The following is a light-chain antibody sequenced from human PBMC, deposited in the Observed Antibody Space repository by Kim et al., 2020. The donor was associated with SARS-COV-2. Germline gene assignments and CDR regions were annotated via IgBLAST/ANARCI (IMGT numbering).Light chain of an antibody. CDR1: SLRNYY. J-gene: IGLJ3*02. Sequence: GETVRITCQGDSLRNYYASWYQQKPRQAPVVVIYGRNDRPSGIPDRFSGSNSGNTASLTITGAQAEDEANYYCNSRDSSGNHLVFGGGTKVTVL. V-gene: IGLV3-19*01. CDR2: GRN. CDR3: NSRDSSGNHLV.